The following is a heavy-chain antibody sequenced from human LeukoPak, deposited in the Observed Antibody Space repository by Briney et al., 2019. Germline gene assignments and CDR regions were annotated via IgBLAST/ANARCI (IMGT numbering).Heavy chain of an antibody. D-gene: IGHD6-13*01. CDR1: GGSISSYF. Sequence: PSETLSLTCTVSGGSISSYFWSWIRQPPGKGLEWIGYIYYSGTTNYNPSLKSRVTISVYRSKNQFSLKLSSVTAADTAVYYCARLQQLDDAFDIWGQGTMVTVSS. CDR3: ARLQQLDDAFDI. CDR2: IYYSGTT. V-gene: IGHV4-59*12. J-gene: IGHJ3*02.